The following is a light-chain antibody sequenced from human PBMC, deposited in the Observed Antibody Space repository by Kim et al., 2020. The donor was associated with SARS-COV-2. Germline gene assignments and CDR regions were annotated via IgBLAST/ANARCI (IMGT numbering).Light chain of an antibody. CDR2: GNS. V-gene: IGLV1-40*01. CDR1: SSNIGAGYD. CDR3: QSYDSSLSGSGV. J-gene: IGLJ1*01. Sequence: VTISCTGSSSNIGAGYDVHWYQQLPGTAPKLLIYGNSNRPSGVPDRFSGSKSGTSASLAITGLQAEDEADYYCQSYDSSLSGSGVYGTGTKVTVL.